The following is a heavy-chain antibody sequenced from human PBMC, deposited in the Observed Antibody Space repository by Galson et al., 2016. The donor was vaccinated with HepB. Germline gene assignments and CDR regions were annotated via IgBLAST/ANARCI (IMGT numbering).Heavy chain of an antibody. D-gene: IGHD4-11*01. CDR3: VRDDYLDV. CDR2: IKADGRDK. Sequence: SLRLSCAASGFTFSHFWMSWVRQAPGKGLEWVADIKADGRDKLYVDSVKGRFTIARDNTKNSLYLQMNSLRAEDTAVYYCVRDDYLDVWGQGTMVIVSS. CDR1: GFTFSHFW. V-gene: IGHV3-7*01. J-gene: IGHJ3*01.